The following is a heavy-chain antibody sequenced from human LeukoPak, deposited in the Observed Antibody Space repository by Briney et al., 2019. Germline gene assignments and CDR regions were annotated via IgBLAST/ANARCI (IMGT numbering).Heavy chain of an antibody. D-gene: IGHD3-10*01. V-gene: IGHV3-23*01. J-gene: IGHJ6*02. CDR1: GFAFSSYG. CDR2: ISGRGANT. Sequence: GGSLRLSCAGSGFAFSSYGMSWVRQAPGKGPEWVSAISGRGANTYYADSVKGRFTISRDNSKNTLFLQMISLRAGDTAVYYCAKDLNYFGSGTYGYSEVYYYYGMDVWGPGTTVTVSS. CDR3: AKDLNYFGSGTYGYSEVYYYYGMDV.